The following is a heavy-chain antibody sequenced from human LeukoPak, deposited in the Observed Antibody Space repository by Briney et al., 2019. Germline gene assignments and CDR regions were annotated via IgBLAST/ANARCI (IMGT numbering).Heavy chain of an antibody. CDR3: ARGGCGGDCYSDFDY. Sequence: GGSLRLSCAASGFTFSSYAMHWVRQAPGKGLEWVAVISYDGSNKYYADSVKGRFTISRDNSKNTLYLQMNSLRAEDTAVYYCARGGCGGDCYSDFDYWGQGTLVTVSS. V-gene: IGHV3-30-3*01. CDR2: ISYDGSNK. D-gene: IGHD2-21*02. J-gene: IGHJ4*02. CDR1: GFTFSSYA.